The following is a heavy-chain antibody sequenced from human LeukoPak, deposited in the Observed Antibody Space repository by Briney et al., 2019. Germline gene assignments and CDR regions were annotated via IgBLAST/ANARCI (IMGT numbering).Heavy chain of an antibody. V-gene: IGHV4-4*02. D-gene: IGHD3-16*01. J-gene: IGHJ4*02. CDR3: ARSDYVWGSPLFDY. CDR1: GGSISSSNW. Sequence: SETLSLTCAVSGGSISSSNWWSWVRQPPGKGLEWIGEIYHSGSTNYNPSLKSRVTISVDKSKNQFSLNLSSVTAADTAVYYCARSDYVWGSPLFDYWGQGTLVTVSS. CDR2: IYHSGST.